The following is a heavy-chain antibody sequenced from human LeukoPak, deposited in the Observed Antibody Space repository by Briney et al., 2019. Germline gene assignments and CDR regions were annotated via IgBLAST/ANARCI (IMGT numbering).Heavy chain of an antibody. D-gene: IGHD1-1*01. CDR3: VRNVRFFDS. J-gene: IGHJ4*02. Sequence: SETLSLTCTVSGDSISNSIWWSWLRQPPGKGLEWIGEVDHTGNTNYRPSLDSRVTLSIDTSKNHFSLTLTSVTAADTAVYYCVRNVRFFDSWGQGTRVAVSS. CDR1: GDSISNSIW. V-gene: IGHV4-4*02. CDR2: VDHTGNT.